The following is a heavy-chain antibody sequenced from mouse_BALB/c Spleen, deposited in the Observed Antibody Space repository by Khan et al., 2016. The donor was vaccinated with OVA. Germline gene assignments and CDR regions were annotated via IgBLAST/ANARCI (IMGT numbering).Heavy chain of an antibody. CDR1: GYTFINYW. J-gene: IGHJ2*01. V-gene: IGHV1-7*01. CDR3: ARRGLRWDFDY. CDR2: INPSTGYT. D-gene: IGHD1-1*01. Sequence: QVQLQQSGAELAKPGASVKMSCKASGYTFINYWILWVKQRPGQGLEWIGYINPSTGYTEYNQNFKDKDTLTADKSSSTAYMQLSSLTSEDSAVYYCARRGLRWDFDYWDQGTTLTVSS.